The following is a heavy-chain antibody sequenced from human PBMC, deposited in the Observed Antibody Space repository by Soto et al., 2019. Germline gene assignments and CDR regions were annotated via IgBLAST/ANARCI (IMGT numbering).Heavy chain of an antibody. V-gene: IGHV1-46*03. J-gene: IGHJ4*02. CDR2: INPSGGST. CDR3: ARSLVAVALFDY. CDR1: GYTFTGYY. D-gene: IGHD6-19*01. Sequence: ASVKVSCKASGYTFTGYYMHWVRQAPGQGLEWMGIINPSGGSTSYAQKFQGRVTMTRDTSTSTVYMELSSLRSEDTAVYYCARSLVAVALFDYWGQGTLVTVSS.